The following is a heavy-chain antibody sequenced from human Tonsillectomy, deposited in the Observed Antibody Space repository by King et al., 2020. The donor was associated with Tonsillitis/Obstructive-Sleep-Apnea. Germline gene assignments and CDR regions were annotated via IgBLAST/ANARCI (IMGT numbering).Heavy chain of an antibody. Sequence: QLVQSGGGVVQPGGSLRLSCAASGFTFDDYAMHWVRQAPGKGLEWVSLISGDGGSTYYADSVKGRFTISRDNSKNSLYLQMNSLRTEDTALYYCAKDIADGGGSYSGVDYWGQGTLVTVSS. CDR3: AKDIADGGGSYSGVDY. CDR2: ISGDGGST. V-gene: IGHV3-43*02. J-gene: IGHJ4*02. D-gene: IGHD1-26*01. CDR1: GFTFDDYA.